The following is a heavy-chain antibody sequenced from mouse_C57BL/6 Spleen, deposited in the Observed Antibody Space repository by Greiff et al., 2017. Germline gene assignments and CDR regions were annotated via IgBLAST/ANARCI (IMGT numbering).Heavy chain of an antibody. D-gene: IGHD2-3*01. CDR3: ARGTYDGSMDY. Sequence: VKLQQPGAELVRPGSSVKLSCKASGYTFTSYWMHWVKQRPIQGLEWIGNIDPSDSETHYNQKFKDKATLTVDKSSSTAYMQLSSLTSEDSAVYYCARGTYDGSMDYWGQGTSVTVSS. J-gene: IGHJ4*01. V-gene: IGHV1-52*01. CDR1: GYTFTSYW. CDR2: IDPSDSET.